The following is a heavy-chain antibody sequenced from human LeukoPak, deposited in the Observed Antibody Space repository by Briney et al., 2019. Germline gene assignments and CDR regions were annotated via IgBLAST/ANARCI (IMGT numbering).Heavy chain of an antibody. V-gene: IGHV3-9*03. CDR3: AKDRYGNVNWYFDL. CDR2: ISWNSDKI. D-gene: IGHD5-18*01. CDR1: GFTFSSYW. J-gene: IGHJ2*01. Sequence: TGGSLRLSCAASGFTFSSYWMHWVRQAPGKGLVWVSGISWNSDKIGYADSVKGRFTISRDNGKNSLYLQMNSLRDEDMALYYCAKDRYGNVNWYFDLWGRGTLVTVSS.